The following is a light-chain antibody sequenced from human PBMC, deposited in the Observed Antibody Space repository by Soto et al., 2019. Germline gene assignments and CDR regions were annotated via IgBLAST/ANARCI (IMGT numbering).Light chain of an antibody. CDR1: NIGSKS. CDR3: QVWDSSSDHRGV. V-gene: IGLV3-21*04. Sequence: SYELTQPPSVSVAPGKTARITCGGNNIGSKSVHWYQQKPGQAPVLVIYYDSDRPSGIPERFSGYNSGNTATLTISRVEAGDEADYYCQVWDSSSDHRGVFGTGTKVTVL. J-gene: IGLJ1*01. CDR2: YDS.